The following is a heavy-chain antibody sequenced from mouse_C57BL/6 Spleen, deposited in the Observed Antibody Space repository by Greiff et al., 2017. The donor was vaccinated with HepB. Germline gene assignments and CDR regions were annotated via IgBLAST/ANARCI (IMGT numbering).Heavy chain of an antibody. D-gene: IGHD1-1*01. CDR3: ARSPYYYGSSYHFDY. CDR1: GYTFTSYW. J-gene: IGHJ2*01. V-gene: IGHV1-59*01. Sequence: QVQLEQPGAELVRPGTSVKLSCKASGYTFTSYWMHWVKQRPGQGLEWIGVIDPSDSYTNYNQKFKGKATLTVDTSSSTAYMQLSSLTSEDSAVYYCARSPYYYGSSYHFDYWGQGTTLTVSS. CDR2: IDPSDSYT.